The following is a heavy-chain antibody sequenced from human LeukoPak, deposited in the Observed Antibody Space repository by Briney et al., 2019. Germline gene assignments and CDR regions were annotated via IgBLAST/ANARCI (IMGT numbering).Heavy chain of an antibody. CDR3: ATDGAGFDT. Sequence: GGSLRLSCAASGFTFNDYYMSWIRQAPGKGLEWLSYINIGGTSTHYADSVKGRFTISRDNAKKSLYLEMNNLRAEDTAVYYCATDGAGFDTWGQGVLVTVSS. CDR2: INIGGTST. V-gene: IGHV3-11*01. CDR1: GFTFNDYY. J-gene: IGHJ5*02.